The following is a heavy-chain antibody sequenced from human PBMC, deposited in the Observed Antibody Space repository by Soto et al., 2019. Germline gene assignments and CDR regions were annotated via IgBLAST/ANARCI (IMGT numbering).Heavy chain of an antibody. Sequence: QVQLVQSGAEVKKPGSSVKVSCKASGGTFSSYAISWVRQAPGQGLEWMGGIIPIFGTANYAQKFQGRVTITADESTSTAYMELSSLRSEDTAVYYCASYIVGAYTSTYYYYGMDVWGQGTTVTVSS. D-gene: IGHD1-26*01. CDR1: GGTFSSYA. J-gene: IGHJ6*02. V-gene: IGHV1-69*01. CDR3: ASYIVGAYTSTYYYYGMDV. CDR2: IIPIFGTA.